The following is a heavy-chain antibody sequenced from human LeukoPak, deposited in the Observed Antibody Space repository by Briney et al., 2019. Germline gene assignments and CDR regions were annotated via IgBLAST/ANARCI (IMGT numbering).Heavy chain of an antibody. Sequence: PSETLSLTCTVSGGSISSGGYYWSWIRQPPGKGLEWIGEINHSGSTNYNPSLKSRVTISVDTSKNQFSLKLSSVTAADTAVYYCARGLFCSSTSCAPNYYYYMDVWGKGTTVTVSS. CDR1: GGSISSGGYY. J-gene: IGHJ6*03. D-gene: IGHD2-2*01. CDR3: ARGLFCSSTSCAPNYYYYMDV. V-gene: IGHV4-39*07. CDR2: INHSGST.